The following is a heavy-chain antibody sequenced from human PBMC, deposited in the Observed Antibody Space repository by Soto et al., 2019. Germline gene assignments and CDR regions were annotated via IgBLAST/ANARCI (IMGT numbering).Heavy chain of an antibody. Sequence: QVQLQESGPGLVKPSQTLSLTCTVSGGSVSSGGYYWSWVRQHPGKGLEWIGYIQYSGSTYYNPSHKRRGTLSLDTSKHQFSLRLSSVTAADSAVYYCAKDECLQRNYYYSGLEVWGQGTTVTVTS. D-gene: IGHD2-2*01. J-gene: IGHJ6*02. CDR2: IQYSGST. CDR3: AKDECLQRNYYYSGLEV. CDR1: GGSVSSGGYY. V-gene: IGHV4-31*03.